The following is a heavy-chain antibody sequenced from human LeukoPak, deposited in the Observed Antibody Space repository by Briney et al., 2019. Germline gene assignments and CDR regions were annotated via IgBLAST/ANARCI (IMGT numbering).Heavy chain of an antibody. CDR3: AKDRDGKGYSLPDY. V-gene: IGHV3-43D*03. CDR1: GFTFSSYW. D-gene: IGHD5-18*01. CDR2: ISWDGGST. J-gene: IGHJ4*02. Sequence: GGSLRLSCAASGFTFSSYWMHWVRQAPGKGLEWVSLISWDGGSTYYADSVKGRFTISRDNSKNSLYLQMNSLRAEDTALYYCAKDRDGKGYSLPDYWGQGTLATVSS.